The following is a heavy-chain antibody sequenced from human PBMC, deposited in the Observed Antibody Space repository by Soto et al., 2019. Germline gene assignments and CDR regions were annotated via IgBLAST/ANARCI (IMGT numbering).Heavy chain of an antibody. CDR1: GGSVSSGSYY. CDR2: IYYSGST. J-gene: IGHJ5*02. Sequence: SETLSLTCSVSGGSVSSGSYYWSWIRQPPGKGLEWIGYIYYSGSTNYNPSPKSRVTISVDTSKNQFSLKLSSVTAADTAVYYCARSTPDYYDSSGYDNWFDPWGQGTLVTVSS. D-gene: IGHD3-22*01. CDR3: ARSTPDYYDSSGYDNWFDP. V-gene: IGHV4-61*01.